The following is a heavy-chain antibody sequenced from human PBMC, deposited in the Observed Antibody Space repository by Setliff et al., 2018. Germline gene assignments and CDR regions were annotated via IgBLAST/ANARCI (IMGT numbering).Heavy chain of an antibody. J-gene: IGHJ6*03. D-gene: IGHD2-21*01. Sequence: LSLTCDVSGGSFTGYLWTWVRQPPGRGLEWIGGIDHRGNTNYNLSLTSRVTISVDSSRRQFSLKLNSVTAADAAMYFCARGVVATQYYHYYYIDLWDKGTTVTVSS. V-gene: IGHV4-34*01. CDR3: ARGVVATQYYHYYYIDL. CDR1: GGSFTGYL. CDR2: IDHRGNT.